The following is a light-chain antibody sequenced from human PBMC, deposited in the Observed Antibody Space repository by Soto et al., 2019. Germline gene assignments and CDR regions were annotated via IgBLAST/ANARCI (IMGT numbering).Light chain of an antibody. CDR1: QGISNY. CDR3: QKYNSATFT. CDR2: AAS. J-gene: IGKJ3*01. V-gene: IGKV1-27*01. Sequence: DIQMTQSPSTLSASVGDRVTITCRASQGISNYLAWYQQKPGKVPKLLIYAASTLQSGVPSGFSGSASGTDFTLTISSVQTEDGATYYCQKYNSATFTFCPGTKVDIK.